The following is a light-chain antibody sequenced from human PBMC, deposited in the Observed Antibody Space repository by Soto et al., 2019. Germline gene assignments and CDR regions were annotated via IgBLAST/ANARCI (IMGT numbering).Light chain of an antibody. V-gene: IGLV3-21*02. CDR2: DDS. J-gene: IGLJ2*01. CDR3: HVWDRSSDHVI. CDR1: VIGSIS. Sequence: SYELTQPPSVSVAPGQTASITCGGNVIGSISVHWYQQKPGQAPVLVVFDDSDRPSGIPERFSGSNSRNTATLTISRVEAGDEADYYCHVWDRSSDHVIFGGGTKLTVL.